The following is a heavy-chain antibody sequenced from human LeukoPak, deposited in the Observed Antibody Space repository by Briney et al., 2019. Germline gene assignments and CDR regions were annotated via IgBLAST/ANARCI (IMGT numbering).Heavy chain of an antibody. V-gene: IGHV1-8*01. D-gene: IGHD3/OR15-3a*01. Sequence: ASVKVSCKASGYIFTSYDINWVRQATGQRLEWLGWMSPNSGNTGYAQNFQGRVTMTRSTALSTAYMELSSLKSDDTAVYYCTRGPPNWGYDFWGQGTLVAVSS. CDR2: MSPNSGNT. CDR1: GYIFTSYD. CDR3: TRGPPNWGYDF. J-gene: IGHJ4*02.